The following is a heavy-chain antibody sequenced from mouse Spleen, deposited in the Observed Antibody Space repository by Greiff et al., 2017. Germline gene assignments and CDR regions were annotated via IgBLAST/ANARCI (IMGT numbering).Heavy chain of an antibody. V-gene: IGHV1-7*01. CDR1: GYTFTSYW. Sequence: QVQLKQSGAELAKPGASVKLSCKASGYTFTSYWMHWVKQRPGQGLEWIGYINPSSGYTKYNQKFKDKATLTADKSSSTAYMQLSSLTYEDSAVYYCARCYYDGSYEAWFAYWGQGTLVTVSA. CDR2: INPSSGYT. J-gene: IGHJ3*01. D-gene: IGHD1-1*01. CDR3: ARCYYDGSYEAWFAY.